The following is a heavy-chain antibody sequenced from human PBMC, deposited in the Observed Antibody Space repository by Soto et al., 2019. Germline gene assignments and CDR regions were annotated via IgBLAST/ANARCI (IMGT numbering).Heavy chain of an antibody. D-gene: IGHD4-17*01. Sequence: QVQLVQSGAEVKKPGSSVKVSCKASADTFNSYSLSWLRQAPGQRLEWMGGITPVFGTADYAQSFEDRLTITADDSTSTVYMELSSLRSDDTGVYYCARSLEGTTVTNWFDPWGPGALVTVSS. CDR3: ARSLEGTTVTNWFDP. CDR2: ITPVFGTA. J-gene: IGHJ5*02. CDR1: ADTFNSYS. V-gene: IGHV1-69*01.